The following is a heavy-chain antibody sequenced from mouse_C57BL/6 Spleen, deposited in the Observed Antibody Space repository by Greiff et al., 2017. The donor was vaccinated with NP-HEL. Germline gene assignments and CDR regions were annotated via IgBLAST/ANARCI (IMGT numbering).Heavy chain of an antibody. V-gene: IGHV5-9-1*02. D-gene: IGHD2-1*01. CDR3: TRADLLDAMDY. Sequence: DVQLVESGEGLVKPGGSLKLSCAASGFTFSSYAMSWVRQTPEKRLEWVAYISSGGDYSYYADTVKGGITISRDNARNTLYLQMSRLKSEDTAMYYCTRADLLDAMDYWGQGTSVTVSS. CDR2: ISSGGDYS. CDR1: GFTFSSYA. J-gene: IGHJ4*01.